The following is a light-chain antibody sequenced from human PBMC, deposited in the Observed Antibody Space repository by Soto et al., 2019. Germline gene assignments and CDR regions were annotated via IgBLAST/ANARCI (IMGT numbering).Light chain of an antibody. V-gene: IGKV4-1*01. J-gene: IGKJ1*01. CDR1: QSILYSSNNKNY. Sequence: DIVMTQSPDSLAVSLGERATINCKSSQSILYSSNNKNYLAWYQQKPGQPPKLLIYWASTRESGVPDRFSGSGSGTAFTLPISSLQAEDVAVYYCQQYYSPWTFGQGTKVEIK. CDR3: QQYYSPWT. CDR2: WAS.